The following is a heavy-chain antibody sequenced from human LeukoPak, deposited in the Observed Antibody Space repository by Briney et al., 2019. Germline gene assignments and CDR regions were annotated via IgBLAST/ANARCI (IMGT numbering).Heavy chain of an antibody. J-gene: IGHJ4*02. CDR1: GGSISSFH. D-gene: IGHD4-17*01. V-gene: IGHV4-59*01. Sequence: KPSETLSLTCTVSGGSISSFHWSWIRHPPAKGLEWIGYIYHSGSTNYNPSLESRVTMSVDTSKNQFSLELTSVTAADTAVYYCARVYGPFDYWGQGTLVTVSS. CDR2: IYHSGST. CDR3: ARVYGPFDY.